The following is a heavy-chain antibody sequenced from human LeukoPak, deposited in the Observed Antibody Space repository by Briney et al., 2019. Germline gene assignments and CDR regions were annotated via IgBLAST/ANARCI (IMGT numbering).Heavy chain of an antibody. Sequence: GGSLRLSCAASGFTFGSYSMNWVRQAPGKGLEWVSYISSSSSTIYYADSVKGRFAISRDNAKNSLYLQMNSLRAEGTAVYYCASHPRYYYDSSGDYWGQGTLVTVSS. CDR1: GFTFGSYS. D-gene: IGHD3-22*01. J-gene: IGHJ4*02. CDR2: ISSSSSTI. V-gene: IGHV3-48*01. CDR3: ASHPRYYYDSSGDY.